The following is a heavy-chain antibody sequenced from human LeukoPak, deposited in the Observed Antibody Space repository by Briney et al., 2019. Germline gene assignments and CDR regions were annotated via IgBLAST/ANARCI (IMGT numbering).Heavy chain of an antibody. CDR3: ARAPGYSYVDY. CDR1: GGSISSHY. CDR2: IYYSGST. V-gene: IGHV4-59*08. D-gene: IGHD5-18*01. J-gene: IGHJ4*02. Sequence: SETLSLTCTVSGGSISSHYWSWIRQPPGKGLEWIGYIYYSGSTNYNPSLKSRLTISVDTSKNQFSLKLSSVTAADTAVYYCARAPGYSYVDYWGQGTLVTVSS.